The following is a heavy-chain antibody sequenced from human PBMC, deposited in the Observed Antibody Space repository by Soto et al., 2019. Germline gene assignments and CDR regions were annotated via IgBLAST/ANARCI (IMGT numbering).Heavy chain of an antibody. Sequence: VKVSCKASGYTFTSYYMHWVRQAPGQGLEWMGIINPSGGSTSYAQKFQGRVTMTRDTSTSTVYMELSSLRSEDTAVYYCARDAYCGGDCYSGYFDYWGQGTLVTVSS. CDR1: GYTFTSYY. V-gene: IGHV1-46*01. D-gene: IGHD2-21*02. J-gene: IGHJ4*02. CDR3: ARDAYCGGDCYSGYFDY. CDR2: INPSGGST.